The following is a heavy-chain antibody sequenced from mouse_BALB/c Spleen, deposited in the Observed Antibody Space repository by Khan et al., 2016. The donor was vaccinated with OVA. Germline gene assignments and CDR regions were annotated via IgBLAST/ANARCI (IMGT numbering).Heavy chain of an antibody. CDR3: VREGAYYRSDGWFAY. J-gene: IGHJ3*01. CDR2: IIPSNDYT. Sequence: QVQLQQSGAELARPGASVKMSCKASGYTFTTYTIHWVKQRPGQGLEWIGYIIPSNDYTNYNQKFKDSATLTADKSSSTAYMQLSSLTSEDSAVYYCVREGAYYRSDGWFAYWGQGTLVTVSA. D-gene: IGHD2-14*01. CDR1: GYTFTTYT. V-gene: IGHV1-4*01.